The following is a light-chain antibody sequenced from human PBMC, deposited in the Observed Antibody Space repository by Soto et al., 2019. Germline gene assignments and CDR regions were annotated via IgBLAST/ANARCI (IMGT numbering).Light chain of an antibody. Sequence: IQMTQSPSSVSSSLLDRFTITCRASQGISNWLAWYQQKPGKAPKLLIYEASTLQSGVPSRFSGSGSGTEFTLTISGLLPEDFAAYHCQQLYTLPFTFGQGTRLEIK. CDR3: QQLYTLPFT. J-gene: IGKJ5*01. V-gene: IGKV1-12*01. CDR2: EAS. CDR1: QGISNW.